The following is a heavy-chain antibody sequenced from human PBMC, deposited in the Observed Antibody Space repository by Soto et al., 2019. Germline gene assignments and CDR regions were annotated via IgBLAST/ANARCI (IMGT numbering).Heavy chain of an antibody. CDR2: IFRTGST. D-gene: IGHD6-19*01. CDR1: GGSISNSY. V-gene: IGHV4-59*08. Sequence: QVQLQESGPGLVKSSETLSLTCTVSGGSISNSYWSWIRQPPGKGLEWIGFIFRTGSTNYNPSVKSRVTISVDTSKNQFSLNLRSVTAADTVVYYCARPSKEWLANDAFDIWGQGTMVTVSS. CDR3: ARPSKEWLANDAFDI. J-gene: IGHJ3*02.